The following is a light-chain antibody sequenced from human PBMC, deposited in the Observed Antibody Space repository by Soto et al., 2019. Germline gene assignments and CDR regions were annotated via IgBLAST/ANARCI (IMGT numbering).Light chain of an antibody. CDR1: SRDVGAYNS. Sequence: QSALTQPASVSGSPGQSITISSTETSRDVGAYNSVSWYQQHPGIAPKLIIYEVSNRPSGVSNRFSGSKSGNTASLTISGLQAEDETDYYCSSYTSASAWVFGGGTKVTVL. CDR3: SSYTSASAWV. CDR2: EVS. V-gene: IGLV2-14*01. J-gene: IGLJ3*02.